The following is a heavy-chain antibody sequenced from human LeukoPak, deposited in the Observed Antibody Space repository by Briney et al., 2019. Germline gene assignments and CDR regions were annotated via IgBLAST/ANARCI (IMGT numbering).Heavy chain of an antibody. CDR3: ARDRIAARHHYYYYMDV. CDR2: IYSGGST. CDR1: GFTVSSNY. J-gene: IGHJ6*03. V-gene: IGHV3-53*01. Sequence: GGSLRLSCAASGFTVSSNYMSWVRQAPGKGLEWVSVIYSGGSTYYADSVKGRFTISRDNSKNTLYLQMNSLRAEDTAVYYCARDRIAARHHYYYYMDVWGKGTTVTVSS. D-gene: IGHD6-6*01.